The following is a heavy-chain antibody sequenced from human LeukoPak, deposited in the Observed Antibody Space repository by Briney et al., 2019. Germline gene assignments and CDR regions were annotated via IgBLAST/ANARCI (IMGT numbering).Heavy chain of an antibody. D-gene: IGHD3-22*01. Sequence: SETLSLTCTVSGGSISSYYWSWIRQPPGKGLEWIGYVYYSGSTYYNPSLKSRVTISVDTSKNQFSLKLSSVTAADTAVYYCARVPDYYDSTIPGDYWGQGTLVTVSS. CDR3: ARVPDYYDSTIPGDY. V-gene: IGHV4-59*12. CDR2: VYYSGST. CDR1: GGSISSYY. J-gene: IGHJ4*02.